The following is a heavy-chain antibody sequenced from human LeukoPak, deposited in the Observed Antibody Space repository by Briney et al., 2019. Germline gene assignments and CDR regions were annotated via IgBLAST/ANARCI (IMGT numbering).Heavy chain of an antibody. CDR3: ARGGYTSGWYESSPFDI. Sequence: ASVKVSCKASGYTFTGYYMNWVRRAPGQGLEWMGWINPNSDGTNYAQKFQGRVTMTRDTSISTAYMELSRLRSDDTAVYYCARGGYTSGWYESSPFDIWGLGTMVTVSS. J-gene: IGHJ3*02. D-gene: IGHD6-19*01. CDR1: GYTFTGYY. CDR2: INPNSDGT. V-gene: IGHV1-2*02.